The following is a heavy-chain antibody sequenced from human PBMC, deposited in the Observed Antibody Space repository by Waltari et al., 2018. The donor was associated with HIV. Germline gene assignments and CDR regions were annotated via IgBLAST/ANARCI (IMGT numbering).Heavy chain of an antibody. Sequence: QVQLVQSGAEVKKPGASVKVSCKASGYTFIGYYMHWVRQAPGQGLEWRGRNNPDMGCTNYAEKFQVRFTSTRDTSISTADMELSRLRSDDTAVYYCARSYYGAGNWFDPWGQGTLVTVSS. CDR2: NNPDMGCT. J-gene: IGHJ5*02. CDR1: GYTFIGYY. D-gene: IGHD3-10*01. CDR3: ARSYYGAGNWFDP. V-gene: IGHV1-2*01.